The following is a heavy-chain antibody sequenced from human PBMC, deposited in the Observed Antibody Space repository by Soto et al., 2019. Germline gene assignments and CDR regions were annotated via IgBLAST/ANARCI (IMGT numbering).Heavy chain of an antibody. D-gene: IGHD2-2*01. CDR2: ISGSGGST. V-gene: IGHV3-23*01. CDR1: GVTFSSYA. Sequence: GGLPKLSCASSGVTFSSYAMSWVRQATGKGREWVSAISGSGGSTYYADSVKGRFTISRDNSKNTLYLQMNSLRAEDTAVYYCAKDPTPGYCSITSCYWDLRSGSTFDYWGQGTLVTVSS. J-gene: IGHJ4*02. CDR3: AKDPTPGYCSITSCYWDLRSGSTFDY.